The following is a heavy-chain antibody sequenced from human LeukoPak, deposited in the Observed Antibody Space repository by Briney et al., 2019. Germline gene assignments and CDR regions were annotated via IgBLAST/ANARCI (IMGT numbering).Heavy chain of an antibody. CDR3: ARDQGTTGTYDAFDI. Sequence: SETLSLTCTVSGGSISSYYWSWIRQPPGKGLEWIGYIYYSGSINYNPSLKSRVTISVDTSKNQFSLKLSSVTAADTAVYYCARDQGTTGTYDAFDIWGQGTMVTVSS. D-gene: IGHD1-1*01. CDR1: GGSISSYY. V-gene: IGHV4-59*01. J-gene: IGHJ3*02. CDR2: IYYSGSI.